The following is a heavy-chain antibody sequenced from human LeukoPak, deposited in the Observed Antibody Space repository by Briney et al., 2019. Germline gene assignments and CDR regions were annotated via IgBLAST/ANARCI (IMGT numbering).Heavy chain of an antibody. J-gene: IGHJ4*02. V-gene: IGHV3-30*18. CDR2: ISYDGSNE. CDR1: GFTFGSYG. CDR3: AKDQGYTYGHSFDY. Sequence: GRFLRLSCEASGFTFGSYGMHWVRQAPGKGLEWVALISYDGSNEYCGDSVKGRFTISRDNSKSTLYLQMNSLRAEDTAVYYCAKDQGYTYGHSFDYWGQGTLVTVSS. D-gene: IGHD5-18*01.